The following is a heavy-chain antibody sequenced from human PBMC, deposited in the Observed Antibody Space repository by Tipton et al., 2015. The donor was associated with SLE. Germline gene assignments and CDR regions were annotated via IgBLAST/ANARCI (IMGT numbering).Heavy chain of an antibody. CDR2: IYYSGSA. J-gene: IGHJ4*02. CDR3: ARTSYYTNDFGYRYLDS. Sequence: TLSLTCTVSGGSISSNNFFWSWLRQHPGKGLEWIGYIYYSGSAFYNPSLKSRVTMSVDTSKNQFFMRLSSATAADTAVYFCARTSYYTNDFGYRYLDSWGPGSAGHRLL. CDR1: GGSISSNNFF. V-gene: IGHV4-31*03. D-gene: IGHD2-8*01.